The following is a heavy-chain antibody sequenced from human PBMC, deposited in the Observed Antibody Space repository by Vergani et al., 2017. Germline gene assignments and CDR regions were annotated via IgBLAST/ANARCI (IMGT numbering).Heavy chain of an antibody. CDR1: VGTFSSYA. D-gene: IGHD4-17*01. CDR2: IIPIFGTA. V-gene: IGHV1-69*01. Sequence: QVQLVQSGAEVKKPGSSVKVSCKASVGTFSSYAISWVRQAPGQGLEWMGGIIPIFGTANYAQKFQGRVTITADESTSTAYMELSSLRSEDTAVYYWSRALGYGDYPSYFDYWGQGTLVTVSS. J-gene: IGHJ4*02. CDR3: SRALGYGDYPSYFDY.